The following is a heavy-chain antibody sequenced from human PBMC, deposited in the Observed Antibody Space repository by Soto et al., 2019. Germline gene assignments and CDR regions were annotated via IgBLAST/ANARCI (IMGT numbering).Heavy chain of an antibody. J-gene: IGHJ5*02. CDR3: ARETVLGTDNWFDP. CDR2: LYTSGNT. Sequence: QVQLQESGPGLVKPSETLSLTCTVSGGSFTTYYWNWIRQPAGKRLVWIGRLYTSGNTKYNPSLKSRLTMSLDTSQRQFSLKLSSVTAADTAIYYCARETVLGTDNWFDPWGQGILLTVSS. D-gene: IGHD6-19*01. CDR1: GGSFTTYY. V-gene: IGHV4-4*07.